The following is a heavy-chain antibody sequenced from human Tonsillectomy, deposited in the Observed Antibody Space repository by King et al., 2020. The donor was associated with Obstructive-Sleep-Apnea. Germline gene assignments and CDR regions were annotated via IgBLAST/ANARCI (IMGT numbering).Heavy chain of an antibody. J-gene: IGHJ4*02. Sequence: QLQESGPGLVKPSETLSLTCTVSGGSISTSYYWSWVRQPPGKGLEWIGSIYYSGSTYYNPSLKSRITISVDTSKNQFSLNLSSVTAADTAVFYCATGPSLGEENDYWGQGTLVTVSS. D-gene: IGHD2-21*01. CDR3: ATGPSLGEENDY. V-gene: IGHV4-39*07. CDR1: GGSISTSYY. CDR2: IYYSGST.